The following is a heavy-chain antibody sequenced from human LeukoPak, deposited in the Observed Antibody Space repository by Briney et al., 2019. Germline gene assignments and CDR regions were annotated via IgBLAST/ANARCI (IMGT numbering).Heavy chain of an antibody. D-gene: IGHD6-6*01. CDR3: AKGEYSSSFRDGSPKYYFDY. V-gene: IGHV3-23*01. CDR1: GFTFSSYA. J-gene: IGHJ4*02. CDR2: ISGSGGST. Sequence: GGSLRLSCAASGFTFSSYAMSWVRQAPGKGLEWVSAISGSGGSTYYADSVKGRFTISRDNSKNTLYLQMNSLRAEDTAVYYCAKGEYSSSFRDGSPKYYFDYRGQGTLVTVSS.